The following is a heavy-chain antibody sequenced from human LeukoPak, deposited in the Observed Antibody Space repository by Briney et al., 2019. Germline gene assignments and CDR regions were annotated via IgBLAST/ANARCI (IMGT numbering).Heavy chain of an antibody. CDR1: GGSISSSSYY. Sequence: SETLSLTCTVSGGSISSSSYYWGWIRQPPGKGLEWIGSIYYSGRTYYNPSLKSRVTISVDTSKNQFSLKLSSVTAADTAVYYCARAPPDYSGSGSYVGPDYWGQGTLVAVSS. V-gene: IGHV4-39*07. CDR2: IYYSGRT. J-gene: IGHJ4*02. CDR3: ARAPPDYSGSGSYVGPDY. D-gene: IGHD3-10*01.